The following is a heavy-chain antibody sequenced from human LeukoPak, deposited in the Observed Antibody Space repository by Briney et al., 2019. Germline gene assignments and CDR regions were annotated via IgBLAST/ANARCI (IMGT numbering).Heavy chain of an antibody. J-gene: IGHJ4*02. D-gene: IGHD3-22*01. CDR2: ASYSGNT. CDR3: ARAQYYDVSTYYEIDY. CDR1: GASISSSTYY. V-gene: IGHV4-39*07. Sequence: SETLSLTCTVSGASISSSTYYWGWIRQPPGKGLEWIGSASYSGNTYYNPSLKSRVTILVDTSKNQFSLKMTSVTAADTAVYYCARAQYYDVSTYYEIDYWGQGTLVTVSS.